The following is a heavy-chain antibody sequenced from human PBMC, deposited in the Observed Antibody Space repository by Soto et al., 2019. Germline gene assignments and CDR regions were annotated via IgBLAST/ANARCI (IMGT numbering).Heavy chain of an antibody. CDR2: IWYDGSNK. CDR3: ARGNYYDSSGYYPPYFQH. V-gene: IGHV3-33*01. J-gene: IGHJ1*01. Sequence: GGSLRLSCAASGFTFSSYGMHWVRQAPGRGLEWVAVIWYDGSNKYYAESVKGRFTISRDNSKNTLYLQMNSLRAEDTAVYYCARGNYYDSSGYYPPYFQHWGQGTLVTVSS. CDR1: GFTFSSYG. D-gene: IGHD3-22*01.